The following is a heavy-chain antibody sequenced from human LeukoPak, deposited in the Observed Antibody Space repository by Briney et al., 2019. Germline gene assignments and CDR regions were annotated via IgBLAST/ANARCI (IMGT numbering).Heavy chain of an antibody. Sequence: ASVKVSCKASGYSFTAYYIHWVGQAPGQGPEWMGWINANSGATIYAPKFQGRVTMTRDTAISTLYMELSRLKSDDTAAYYCAREGDCSSTNCYPVNWGQGTLVTVSS. D-gene: IGHD2-2*01. V-gene: IGHV1-2*02. CDR2: INANSGAT. CDR3: AREGDCSSTNCYPVN. CDR1: GYSFTAYY. J-gene: IGHJ4*02.